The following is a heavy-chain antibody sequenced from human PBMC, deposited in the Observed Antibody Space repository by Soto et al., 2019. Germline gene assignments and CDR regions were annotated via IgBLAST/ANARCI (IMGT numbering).Heavy chain of an antibody. D-gene: IGHD2-15*01. CDR1: GGSISSGGYY. CDR3: ARVSHCSGGSCYSGFDYFDY. CDR2: IYYSGST. Sequence: QVQLQESGPGLVKPSQTLSLTCTVSGGSISSGGYYWSWIRQHPGKGLEWIGYIYYSGSTYYNPSLKSRVTISVDTSQNQFSLKLSSVIAADTAVYYCARVSHCSGGSCYSGFDYFDYWGQGTLVTVSS. V-gene: IGHV4-31*03. J-gene: IGHJ4*02.